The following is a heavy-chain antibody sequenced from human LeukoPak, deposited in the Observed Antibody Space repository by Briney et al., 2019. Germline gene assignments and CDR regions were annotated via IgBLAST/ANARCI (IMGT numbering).Heavy chain of an antibody. D-gene: IGHD6-13*01. Sequence: GGSLRLPCAASGFTFSGSAMHWVRQASGKGLEWVGRVRSKAHNYATTYAASVQGRFTISRDDSKNTAYLQMNSPKTEDTAVYYCTRHGHSSSWVYYFDYWGQGTLVTVSS. J-gene: IGHJ4*02. CDR1: GFTFSGSA. CDR3: TRHGHSSSWVYYFDY. CDR2: VRSKAHNYAT. V-gene: IGHV3-73*01.